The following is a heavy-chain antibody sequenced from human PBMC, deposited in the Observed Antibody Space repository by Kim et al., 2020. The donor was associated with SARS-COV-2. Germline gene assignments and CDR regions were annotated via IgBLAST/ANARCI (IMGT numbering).Heavy chain of an antibody. CDR3: ARGSGGGWRRPDAFDI. CDR1: GYTFTSYG. Sequence: ASVKVSCKASGYTFTSYGISWVRQAPGQGLEWMGWISAYNGNTNYAQKLQGRVTMTTDTSTSTAYMELRSLRSDDTAVYYCARGSGGGWRRPDAFDIWGQGTMVTVSS. CDR2: ISAYNGNT. D-gene: IGHD2-15*01. V-gene: IGHV1-18*01. J-gene: IGHJ3*02.